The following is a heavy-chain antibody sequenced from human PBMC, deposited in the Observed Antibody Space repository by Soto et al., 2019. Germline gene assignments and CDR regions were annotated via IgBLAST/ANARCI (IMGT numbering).Heavy chain of an antibody. J-gene: IGHJ5*02. CDR2: ISGSGGST. CDR1: GFTFSSYA. Sequence: GSLRLSCAASGFTFSSYAMSWVRQAPGKGLEWVSAISGSGGSTYYADSVKGRFTISRDNSKNTLYLQMNSLRAEDTAVYYCAKDPYDSSGYYSGWFDPWGQGTLVTVSS. D-gene: IGHD3-22*01. CDR3: AKDPYDSSGYYSGWFDP. V-gene: IGHV3-23*01.